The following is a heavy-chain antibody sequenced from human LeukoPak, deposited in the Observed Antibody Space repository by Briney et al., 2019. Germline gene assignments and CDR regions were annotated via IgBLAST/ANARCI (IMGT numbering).Heavy chain of an antibody. D-gene: IGHD5-18*01. CDR3: ASYSYGYGEVRFDP. J-gene: IGHJ5*02. CDR1: GGSISSSSYY. V-gene: IGHV4-39*07. CDR2: IYYSGST. Sequence: SETLSLTCTVSGGSISSSSYYWGWIRQPPGKGLEWIGSIYYSGSTNYNPSLKSRVTISVDTSKNQFSLKLSSVTAADTAVYYCASYSYGYGEVRFDPWGQGTLVTASS.